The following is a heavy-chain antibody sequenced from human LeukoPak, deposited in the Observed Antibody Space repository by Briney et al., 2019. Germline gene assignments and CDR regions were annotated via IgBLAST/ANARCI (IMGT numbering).Heavy chain of an antibody. D-gene: IGHD6-13*01. CDR2: ISGSGGST. V-gene: IGHV3-23*01. CDR1: GFTFSSYA. J-gene: IGHJ4*02. Sequence: TGGSLRLSCAASGFTFSSYAMSWVRQAPGKGLEWVSAISGSGGSTYYADSVKGRFTISRDNAKNSLYLQMNSLRAEDTAVYYCAIIPDSAAYDYWGQGTLVTVSS. CDR3: AIIPDSAAYDY.